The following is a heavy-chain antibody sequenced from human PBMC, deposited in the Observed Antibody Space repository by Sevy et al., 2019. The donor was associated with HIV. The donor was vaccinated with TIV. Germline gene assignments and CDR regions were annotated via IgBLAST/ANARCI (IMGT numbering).Heavy chain of an antibody. CDR1: GFTSSTYN. D-gene: IGHD3-22*01. Sequence: GGSLRLSCAASGFTSSTYNMNWVRQAPGKGLEWVSSITDSSNYIYHADSVKGRFTISRDNAKNSLYLQMNSLRAEDTAVYFCARDRRTLNYYGSSGYNYYFDYWGQGTLVTVSS. V-gene: IGHV3-21*01. CDR3: ARDRRTLNYYGSSGYNYYFDY. CDR2: ITDSSNYI. J-gene: IGHJ4*02.